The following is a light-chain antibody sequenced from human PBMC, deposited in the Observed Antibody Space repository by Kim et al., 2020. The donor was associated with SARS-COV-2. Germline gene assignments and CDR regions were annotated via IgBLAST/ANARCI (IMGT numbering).Light chain of an antibody. CDR2: KAS. CDR1: QNIGNL. J-gene: IGKJ2*01. CDR3: QQYNAYNT. V-gene: IGKV1-5*03. Sequence: DIQMTQSPSTLSASVGDRVTITCRASQNIGNLLAWYQQKPGKAPKLLIYKASSLESGVPSRFSGSGSGTEFTLTISSLQPDDFATYYCQQYNAYNTFGQGTRLEI.